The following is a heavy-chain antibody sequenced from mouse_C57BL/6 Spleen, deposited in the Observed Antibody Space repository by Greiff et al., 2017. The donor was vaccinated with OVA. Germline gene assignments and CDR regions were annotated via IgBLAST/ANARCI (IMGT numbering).Heavy chain of an antibody. V-gene: IGHV5-16*01. J-gene: IGHJ2*01. Sequence: EVKVVESEGGLVQPGSSMKLSCTASGFTFSDYYMAWVRQVPEKGLEWVANINYDGSSTYYLDSLKSRFIISRDNAKNILYLQMSSLKSEDTATYYCARGGDLDYGGQGTTLTVSS. CDR3: ARGGDLDY. CDR2: INYDGSST. D-gene: IGHD3-3*01. CDR1: GFTFSDYY.